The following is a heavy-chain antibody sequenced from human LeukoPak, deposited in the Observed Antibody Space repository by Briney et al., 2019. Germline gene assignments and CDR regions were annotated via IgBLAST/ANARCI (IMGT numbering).Heavy chain of an antibody. CDR3: ASGYSYLGY. CDR2: ITWNGGST. V-gene: IGHV3-20*04. J-gene: IGHJ4*02. CDR1: GFTFDDYG. Sequence: GGSLRLSCAASGFTFDDYGMSWVRQAPGEGLEWVSGITWNGGSTGYADSVKGRFTISRDNSKNTLYLQMNSLRAEDTAVYYCASGYSYLGYWGQGTLVTVSS. D-gene: IGHD5-18*01.